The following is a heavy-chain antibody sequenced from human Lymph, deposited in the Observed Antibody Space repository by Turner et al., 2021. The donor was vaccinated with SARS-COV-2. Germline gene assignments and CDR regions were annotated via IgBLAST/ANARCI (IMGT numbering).Heavy chain of an antibody. Sequence: QVQLVQSGAEVKQPGASMKVPWKVSGYPLTELSMHWVRQAPGKGLEWMGSFDPEDGETIYAQKFQGRVTMTEDTSTDTVYMELSSLRSEDSAVYYCATVLCSGGSCYYYGMDVWGQGTTVTVSS. CDR1: GYPLTELS. J-gene: IGHJ6*02. CDR2: FDPEDGET. CDR3: ATVLCSGGSCYYYGMDV. V-gene: IGHV1-24*01. D-gene: IGHD2-15*01.